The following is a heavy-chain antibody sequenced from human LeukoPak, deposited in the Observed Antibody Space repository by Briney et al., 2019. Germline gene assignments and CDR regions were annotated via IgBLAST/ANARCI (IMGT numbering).Heavy chain of an antibody. Sequence: PSETLSLTCTVSGGSISSYYWSWIRQPPGRGLEWIGYIHYSGSTNYNPSLKSRVTISVDTSKNQFSLKLSSVTAADTAVYYCARDFGDYGVWFDPSGQGTLVTVSS. CDR2: IHYSGST. J-gene: IGHJ5*02. V-gene: IGHV4-59*01. CDR3: ARDFGDYGVWFDP. CDR1: GGSISSYY. D-gene: IGHD4-17*01.